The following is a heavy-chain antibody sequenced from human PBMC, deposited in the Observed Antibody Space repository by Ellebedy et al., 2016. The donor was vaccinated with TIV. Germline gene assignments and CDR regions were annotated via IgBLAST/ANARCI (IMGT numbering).Heavy chain of an antibody. D-gene: IGHD3-10*01. CDR1: GFTFTNHW. Sequence: PGGSLRLSCAASGFTFTNHWMSWVRQAPGKGLEWVAVISHDGSTKYYADSVKGRFTISRDNSKNTLYLQMNSLTTEDTAVYYCARAVIGKEDFDYWGQGSLVSVSS. CDR3: ARAVIGKEDFDY. J-gene: IGHJ4*02. V-gene: IGHV3-30*03. CDR2: ISHDGSTK.